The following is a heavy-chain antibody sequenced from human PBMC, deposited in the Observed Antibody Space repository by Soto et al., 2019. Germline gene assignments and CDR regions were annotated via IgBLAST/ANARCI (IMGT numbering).Heavy chain of an antibody. Sequence: PGASLKISCKGSGYSFTSYWIGWVRQMPGKGLEWMGIIYPGDSDTRYSPSFQGQVTISADKSISTAYLQWSSLKASDTAMYYCARQLGYCSSTSCYAEGLFDYWGQGTLVTVSS. CDR3: ARQLGYCSSTSCYAEGLFDY. J-gene: IGHJ4*02. V-gene: IGHV5-51*01. D-gene: IGHD2-2*01. CDR1: GYSFTSYW. CDR2: IYPGDSDT.